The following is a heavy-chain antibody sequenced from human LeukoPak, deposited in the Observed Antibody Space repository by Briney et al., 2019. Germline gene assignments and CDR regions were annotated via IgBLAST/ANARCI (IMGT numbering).Heavy chain of an antibody. V-gene: IGHV3-30*18. CDR1: GFTFSSYG. CDR2: ISYDGTNK. J-gene: IGHJ6*03. Sequence: PGGSLRLSCAASGFTFSSYGMHWVRQAPGKGLQWVAVISYDGTNKYYVDSVKGRFTISRDNSRNTLPLQMNSLRAEDTAVYYCAKDSYYGPTPGHYYYYMDVWGKGTTVTVSS. D-gene: IGHD3-10*01. CDR3: AKDSYYGPTPGHYYYYMDV.